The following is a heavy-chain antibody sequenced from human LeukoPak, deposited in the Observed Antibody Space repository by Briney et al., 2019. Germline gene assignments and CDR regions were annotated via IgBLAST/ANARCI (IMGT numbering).Heavy chain of an antibody. CDR1: GGSISSYY. CDR2: IYYSGST. CDR3: ARVSGGSTGRWFDP. Sequence: PSETLSLTCTVSGGSISSYYWSWIRQPPGKGLEWIGYIYYSGSTNYNPSLKSRVTISVDTSKNQFSLKLSSVTAADTAVYYCARVSGGSTGRWFDPWGQGTLVTVSS. D-gene: IGHD1-26*01. V-gene: IGHV4-59*01. J-gene: IGHJ5*02.